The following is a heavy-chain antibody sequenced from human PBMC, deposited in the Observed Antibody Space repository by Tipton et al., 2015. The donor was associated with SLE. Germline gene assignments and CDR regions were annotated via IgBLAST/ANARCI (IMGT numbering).Heavy chain of an antibody. CDR1: GFTFSDYA. Sequence: SLRLSCTASGFTFSDYAMNWVRQAPGKGLEWVSVITSGGVTYYSDSVKGRFIISRDDSKTTMYLQMNRLRPEDTAVYYCAKDRFYDSGGYFFFDYWGPGTQVTVSS. CDR3: AKDRFYDSGGYFFFDY. J-gene: IGHJ4*02. D-gene: IGHD3-22*01. CDR2: ITSGGVT. V-gene: IGHV3-23*03.